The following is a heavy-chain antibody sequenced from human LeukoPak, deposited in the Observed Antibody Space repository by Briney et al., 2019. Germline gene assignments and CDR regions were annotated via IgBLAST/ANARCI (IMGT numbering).Heavy chain of an antibody. D-gene: IGHD5-12*01. CDR2: IYPGDSDT. CDR1: GYSFTSYW. J-gene: IGHJ4*02. V-gene: IGHV5-51*01. CDR3: ARGRGYSGFDWGAFDY. Sequence: GESLKISCKGSGYSFTSYWIGWVRQMPGKGLEWMGIIYPGDSDTRYSPSLQGQVTISADKSISTAYLQWSSLKASDTAMYYCARGRGYSGFDWGAFDYWGQGTLVTVSS.